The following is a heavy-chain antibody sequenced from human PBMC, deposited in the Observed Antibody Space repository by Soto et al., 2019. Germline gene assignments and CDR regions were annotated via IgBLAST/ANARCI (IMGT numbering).Heavy chain of an antibody. Sequence: ASVKVSCKASGGTFSSYAISWVRQAPGQGLEWMGGIIPIFGTANYAQKFQGRVTITADESTSTAYMELSSLRSEDTAVYYCARDQNEHIVVVTAPNWFDPWGQGTLVTVSS. V-gene: IGHV1-69*13. D-gene: IGHD2-21*02. CDR2: IIPIFGTA. CDR1: GGTFSSYA. CDR3: ARDQNEHIVVVTAPNWFDP. J-gene: IGHJ5*02.